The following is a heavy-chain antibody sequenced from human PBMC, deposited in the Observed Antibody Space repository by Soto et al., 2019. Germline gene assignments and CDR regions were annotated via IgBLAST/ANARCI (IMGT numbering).Heavy chain of an antibody. CDR2: ITATDGKT. J-gene: IGHJ4*02. D-gene: IGHD6-6*01. V-gene: IGHV3-23*01. CDR1: GFNFKAYA. CDR3: AKDEGTSSTVFDY. Sequence: LSCVSSGFNFKAYAMGWVRQAPGKGLEWVSSITATDGKTYYADSVRGRFTISRDNSKNSLFLQMNGVRPEGSALYYCAKDEGTSSTVFDYWGQGT.